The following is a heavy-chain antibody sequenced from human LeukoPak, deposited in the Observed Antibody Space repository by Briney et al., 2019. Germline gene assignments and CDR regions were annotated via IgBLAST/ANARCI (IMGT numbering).Heavy chain of an antibody. Sequence: PGRSLRLSCAASGFTFTNHAMNWVRQAPGKGLEWVSAISGSGGSTYYAAYVKGRLTISRDNSKNAVYMLMSSLRVEETAVYYCAEGYRSGTYPLDCWGQGTLVTVSS. CDR3: AEGYRSGTYPLDC. V-gene: IGHV3-23*01. CDR1: GFTFTNHA. J-gene: IGHJ4*02. CDR2: ISGSGGST. D-gene: IGHD3-10*01.